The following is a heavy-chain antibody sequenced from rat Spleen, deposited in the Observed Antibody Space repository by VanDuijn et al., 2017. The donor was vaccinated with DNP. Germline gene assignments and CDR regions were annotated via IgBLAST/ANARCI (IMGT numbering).Heavy chain of an antibody. CDR2: MWAGGST. V-gene: IGHV2-72*01. CDR1: GFSLASNG. CDR3: ARDYYSSSFVY. D-gene: IGHD1-2*01. Sequence: QVQLEESGPGLMQPSETLSLTCTVSGFSLASNGVGWVRQPLGKGLVWMGTMWAGGSTIYNSVLKSRLSISRDTSKSQVFLKMNGLQTEDTAIYFCARDYYSSSFVYWGQGTLVTVSS. J-gene: IGHJ3*01.